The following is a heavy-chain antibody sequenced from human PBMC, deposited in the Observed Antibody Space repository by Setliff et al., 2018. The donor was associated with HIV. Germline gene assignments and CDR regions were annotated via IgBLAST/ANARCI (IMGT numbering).Heavy chain of an antibody. V-gene: IGHV1-69*13. D-gene: IGHD6-19*01. CDR3: ATRPVAGNNWKAHYYGMDV. J-gene: IGHJ6*02. CDR1: GGTFRNYA. CDR2: IIPFFHSQ. Sequence: ASVKVSCKAFGGTFRNYAFSWVREAPGQGLEWMGGIIPFFHSQNYAQRFRGRLTITADEFTTTAYMELGSLTPEDTAIYFCATRPVAGNNWKAHYYGMDVWGQGTTVTVSS.